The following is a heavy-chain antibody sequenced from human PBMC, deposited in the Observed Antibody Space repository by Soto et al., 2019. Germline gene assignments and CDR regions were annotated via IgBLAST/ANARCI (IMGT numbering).Heavy chain of an antibody. CDR1: GGSISSSSYY. CDR3: ARLRIADYAYYYYGMDV. D-gene: IGHD2-2*01. Sequence: SETLSLTCTVSGGSISSSSYYWGWIRQPPGKWLEWIGSIYYSGSTYYNPSLKSRVTISVDTSKNQFSLKLSSVTAADTAVYYCARLRIADYAYYYYGMDVWGQGTTVTVSS. J-gene: IGHJ6*02. V-gene: IGHV4-39*01. CDR2: IYYSGST.